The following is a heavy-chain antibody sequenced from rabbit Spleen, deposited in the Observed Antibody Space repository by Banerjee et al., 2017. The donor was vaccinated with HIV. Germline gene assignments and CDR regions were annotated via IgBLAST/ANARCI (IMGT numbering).Heavy chain of an antibody. CDR1: GFSFNSGYD. CDR3: ARDSGSSFSSYGMDL. CDR2: IGAGSSGST. V-gene: IGHV1S40*01. J-gene: IGHJ6*01. Sequence: QSLEESGGGLVKPGASLTLTCKASGFSFNSGYDMCWVRQAPGKGLEWIACIGAGSSGSTYYATWATGRFTCSKTSSTTVTLQMTSLTAADTATYFCARDSGSSFSSYGMDLWGPGTLVTVS. D-gene: IGHD8-1*01.